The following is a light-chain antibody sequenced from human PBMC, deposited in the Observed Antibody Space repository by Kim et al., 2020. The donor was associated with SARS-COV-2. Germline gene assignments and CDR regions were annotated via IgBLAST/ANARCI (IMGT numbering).Light chain of an antibody. Sequence: QSALTQHASVSGSPGQSIAISCTGTSSDVGYYNYVSWYPQHLDQAPRLMIYDVSTRPSGISNRFSGFKSGNTVTLTISGLQAEYEALYHYSSYTSSSILIFGGGT. CDR3: SSYTSSSILI. V-gene: IGLV2-14*03. J-gene: IGLJ2*01. CDR1: SSDVGYYNY. CDR2: DVS.